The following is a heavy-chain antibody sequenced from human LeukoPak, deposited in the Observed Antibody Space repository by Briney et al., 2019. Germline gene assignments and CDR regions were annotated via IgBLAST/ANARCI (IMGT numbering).Heavy chain of an antibody. CDR3: ASSMVDYYYYYYMDV. Sequence: QPGGSLRLSCAASGFTFDDYAMHWVRQVPGKGLEWVSGISWNSGSIGYADSVKGRFTISRDNAKNSLYLQMNSLRAEDTALYYCASSMVDYYYYYYMDVWGKGTTVTVSS. J-gene: IGHJ6*03. CDR2: ISWNSGSI. CDR1: GFTFDDYA. D-gene: IGHD3-10*01. V-gene: IGHV3-9*01.